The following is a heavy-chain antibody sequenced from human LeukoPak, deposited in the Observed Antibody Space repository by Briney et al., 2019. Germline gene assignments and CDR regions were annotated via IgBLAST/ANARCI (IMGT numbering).Heavy chain of an antibody. CDR3: ARHHYYDSSGLDDAFDI. Sequence: SETLSLTCTVSGGSISSSSYYWGWIRQPPGKGLEWIGSIYYSGSTYYNPSLKSRVTISVDTSKNQFSLKLSSVTAADTAVYYCARHHYYDSSGLDDAFDIWGQGTMVTVSS. D-gene: IGHD3-22*01. V-gene: IGHV4-39*01. J-gene: IGHJ3*02. CDR2: IYYSGST. CDR1: GGSISSSSYY.